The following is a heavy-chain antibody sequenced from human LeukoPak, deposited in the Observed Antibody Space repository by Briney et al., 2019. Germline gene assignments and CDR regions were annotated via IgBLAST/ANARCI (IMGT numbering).Heavy chain of an antibody. CDR1: GYTFTSYY. CDR2: INPSGGST. J-gene: IGHJ5*02. D-gene: IGHD3-10*01. Sequence: EASVKVSCKASGYTFTSYYMHWVRQAPGQGLEWMGIINPSGGSTSYAQKFQGRVTMTRDTSTSTVYMELSSLRSEDTAVYYCARVSPDHEGSELIWSPEAWFDPWGRGTLVTVSS. CDR3: ARVSPDHEGSELIWSPEAWFDP. V-gene: IGHV1-46*01.